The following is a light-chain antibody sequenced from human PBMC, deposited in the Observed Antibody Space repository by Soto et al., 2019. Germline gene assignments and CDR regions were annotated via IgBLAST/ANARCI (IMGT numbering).Light chain of an antibody. Sequence: QSVLTQPPSASGTPGQRVTLTCSGGGSNIGGNAVNWYQQLPGTAPKLLIYINNQRPSGVPDRFSGATSGTSASLAISGLQAEDEAHYYCAAWDDGLNGVVFGGGTQLTVL. V-gene: IGLV1-44*01. CDR2: INN. CDR1: GSNIGGNA. CDR3: AAWDDGLNGVV. J-gene: IGLJ7*01.